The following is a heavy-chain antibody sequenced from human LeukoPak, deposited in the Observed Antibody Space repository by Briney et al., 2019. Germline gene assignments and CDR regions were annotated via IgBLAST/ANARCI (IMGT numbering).Heavy chain of an antibody. CDR1: GGSISTYY. Sequence: SETLSLTCTVSGGSISTYYWSWIRQPPGQGLEWIGYIYYSGGTNYNPSLKSRVTISVDTSKNQFSLKLSSVTAADTAVYYCARESSGLHVDYWGQGTLVTVSS. D-gene: IGHD6-19*01. CDR3: ARESSGLHVDY. J-gene: IGHJ4*02. V-gene: IGHV4-59*01. CDR2: IYYSGGT.